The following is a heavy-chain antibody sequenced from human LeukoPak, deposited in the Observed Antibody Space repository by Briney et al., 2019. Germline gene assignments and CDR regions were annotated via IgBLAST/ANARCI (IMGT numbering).Heavy chain of an antibody. CDR2: ISSSGNTK. V-gene: IGHV3-48*03. J-gene: IGHJ4*02. D-gene: IGHD4-23*01. Sequence: GGSLTLSCAASGFTFSTFAMNWVRQAPGKGLEWVSYISSSGNTKYYADSVRGRFTISRDNAKNSLYLQMNSLRAEDTAVYYCAREFDYGGHFDYWGQGTLVTVSS. CDR3: AREFDYGGHFDY. CDR1: GFTFSTFA.